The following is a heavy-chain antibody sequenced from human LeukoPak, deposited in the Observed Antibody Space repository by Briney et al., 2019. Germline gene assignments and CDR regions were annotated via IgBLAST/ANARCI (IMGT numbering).Heavy chain of an antibody. CDR2: IYYSGST. CDR3: ARDVTEHYYDSNYYYMDV. J-gene: IGHJ6*03. V-gene: IGHV4-39*07. D-gene: IGHD3-22*01. CDR1: GDSISTSSSY. Sequence: SETLSLTCTVSGDSISTSSSYWGWIRQPPGEGLEWIGSIYYSGSTYYNTSLKSRVTISVDTSKNQFSLKLSSVTAADTAVYYCARDVTEHYYDSNYYYMDVWGKGTTVTISS.